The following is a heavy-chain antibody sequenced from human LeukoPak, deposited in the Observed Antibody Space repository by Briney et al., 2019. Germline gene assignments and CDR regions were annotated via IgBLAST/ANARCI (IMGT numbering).Heavy chain of an antibody. J-gene: IGHJ5*02. CDR1: GGSISSYY. CDR3: ARGPYCSSTSCYWSWYNWFDP. CDR2: IYYSGST. D-gene: IGHD2-2*01. V-gene: IGHV4-59*01. Sequence: SETLSLTCTVSGGSISSYYWSWIRQPPGKGLEWIEYIYYSGSTNYNPSLKSRVTISVDTSKNQFSLKLSSVTAADTAVYYCARGPYCSSTSCYWSWYNWFDPWGQGTLVTVSS.